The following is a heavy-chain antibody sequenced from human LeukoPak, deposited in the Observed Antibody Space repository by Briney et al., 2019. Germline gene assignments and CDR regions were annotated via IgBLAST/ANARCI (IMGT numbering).Heavy chain of an antibody. CDR2: IYYSGST. D-gene: IGHD2-15*01. Sequence: PSETLPLTCTVSGGSISSYYWSWIRQPPGKGLEWIGYIYYSGSTNYNPSLKSRVTISVDTSKNQFSLKMSSETAADTAVYYCARGYCRGGSCYSDRGAFDIWGQGTMVTVSS. CDR3: ARGYCRGGSCYSDRGAFDI. CDR1: GGSISSYY. J-gene: IGHJ3*02. V-gene: IGHV4-59*12.